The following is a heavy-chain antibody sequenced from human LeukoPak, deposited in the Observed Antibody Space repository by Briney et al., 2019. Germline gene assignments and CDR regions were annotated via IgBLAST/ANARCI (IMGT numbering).Heavy chain of an antibody. V-gene: IGHV3-23*01. J-gene: IGHJ4*02. CDR2: ISGSGGST. CDR3: AKAPGAYYDFWSGPFL. CDR1: GFTFSRYA. Sequence: GGSLRLSCAASGFTFSRYAMSWVRQAPGKGLEWVSAISGSGGSTYYADSVKGRFTISRDNSKNTLYLQMNSLRAEDTAVYYCAKAPGAYYDFWSGPFLWGQGTLVTVSS. D-gene: IGHD3-3*01.